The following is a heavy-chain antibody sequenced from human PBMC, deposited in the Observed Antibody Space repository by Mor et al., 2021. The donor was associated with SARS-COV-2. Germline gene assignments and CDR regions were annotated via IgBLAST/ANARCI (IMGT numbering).Heavy chain of an antibody. Sequence: SGVGVGWIRQPPGKALEWLALIYWDDDKRYSPSLKSRLTITKDTSKNQVVLTMTNMDPVDTATYFCVYERQWPPFDYWGQGTL. CDR1: SGVG. J-gene: IGHJ4*02. CDR2: IYWDDDK. CDR3: VYERQWPPFDY. D-gene: IGHD6-19*01. V-gene: IGHV2-5*02.